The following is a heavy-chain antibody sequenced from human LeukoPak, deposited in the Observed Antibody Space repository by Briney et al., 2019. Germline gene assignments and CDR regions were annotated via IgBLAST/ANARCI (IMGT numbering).Heavy chain of an antibody. CDR1: GFTFSSYG. CDR2: LSDDGSNK. Sequence: PGGSLRLSCAASGFTFSSYGMHWVRQAPGKGLEWVAALSDDGSNKYYADSVKGRFTISRDNSKNTVYLQMNSPRAVDTAVYYCAKDLENYYDSSGYVDYWGQGTQVTVSS. D-gene: IGHD3-22*01. V-gene: IGHV3-30*18. CDR3: AKDLENYYDSSGYVDY. J-gene: IGHJ4*02.